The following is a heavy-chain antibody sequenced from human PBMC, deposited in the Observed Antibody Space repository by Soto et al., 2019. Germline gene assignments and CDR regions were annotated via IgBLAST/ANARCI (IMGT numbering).Heavy chain of an antibody. CDR2: ISAYNGNT. J-gene: IGHJ4*02. Sequence: SGKVSCKASCYTFTSYGISWVRQAPGQGLEWMGWISAYNGNTNYAQKLQGRVTMTTDTSTSTAYMELRSLRSDDTAVYYCARSYSSGYYCDYWGQGTLVTVSS. CDR1: CYTFTSYG. CDR3: ARSYSSGYYCDY. V-gene: IGHV1-18*04. D-gene: IGHD3-22*01.